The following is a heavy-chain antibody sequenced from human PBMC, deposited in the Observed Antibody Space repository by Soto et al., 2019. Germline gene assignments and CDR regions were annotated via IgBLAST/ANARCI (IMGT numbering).Heavy chain of an antibody. V-gene: IGHV4-31*03. CDR2: ISHTGTT. D-gene: IGHD2-2*01. Sequence: SETLSLTCTVSGGSISSGGYYWSWIRQHPGKGLEWIGYISHTGTTNYNPSLKSRVTMSVDEPKNQFSLNLTSVTAADTAVYYCARVISSRDEYFDYWGQGTVVTVSS. CDR3: ARVISSRDEYFDY. J-gene: IGHJ4*02. CDR1: GGSISSGGYY.